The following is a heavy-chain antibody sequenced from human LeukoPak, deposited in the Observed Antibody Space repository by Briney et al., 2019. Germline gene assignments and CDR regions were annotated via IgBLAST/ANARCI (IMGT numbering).Heavy chain of an antibody. V-gene: IGHV3-30*02. CDR1: GFTYSSYG. J-gene: IGHJ4*02. CDR2: IRYDGSNK. CDR3: AKDEGYVWGSYRYFDY. Sequence: GGSLRLSCAASGFTYSSYGMHWVRQAPGKGLEWVAFIRYDGSNKYYADSVKGRFTISRDNSKNTLYLQMNSLRAEDTAVYYCAKDEGYVWGSYRYFDYWGQGTLVTFSS. D-gene: IGHD3-16*02.